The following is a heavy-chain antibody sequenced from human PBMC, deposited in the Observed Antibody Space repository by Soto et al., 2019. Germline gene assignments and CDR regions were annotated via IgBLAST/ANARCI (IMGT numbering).Heavy chain of an antibody. Sequence: PGGSLRLACAASGFTFSSYGMHWVRQAPGKGLEWVAVISYDGSNKYYADSVKGRFTISRDNSKNTLYLQMNSLRAEDTAVYYCAIYSSGRYPLAYWGQGTLVTVSS. CDR2: ISYDGSNK. J-gene: IGHJ4*02. CDR3: AIYSSGRYPLAY. V-gene: IGHV3-30*03. CDR1: GFTFSSYG. D-gene: IGHD6-13*01.